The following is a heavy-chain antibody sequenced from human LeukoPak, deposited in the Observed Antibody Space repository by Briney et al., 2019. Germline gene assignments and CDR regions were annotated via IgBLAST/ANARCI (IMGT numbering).Heavy chain of an antibody. CDR1: GGSFSGYY. D-gene: IGHD3-10*01. Sequence: PSETLSLTCAVYGGSFSGYYWSWIRQPRGKGLEWIGEINHSGSTNYNPSLKSRVTISVDTSKNQFSLKLSSVTAADTAVYYCASYHYGSGTPGYFDYWGQGTLVTVSS. V-gene: IGHV4-34*01. J-gene: IGHJ4*02. CDR3: ASYHYGSGTPGYFDY. CDR2: INHSGST.